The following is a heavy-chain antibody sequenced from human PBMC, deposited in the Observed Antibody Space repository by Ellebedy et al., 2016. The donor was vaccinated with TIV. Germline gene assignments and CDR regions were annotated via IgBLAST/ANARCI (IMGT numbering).Heavy chain of an antibody. CDR1: GGTFSSYA. CDR2: IIPIFGTA. D-gene: IGHD3-22*01. V-gene: IGHV1-69*13. CDR3: AGRGDYYDSSGMDY. J-gene: IGHJ4*02. Sequence: SVQVSCXASGGTFSSYAISWVRQAPGQGLEWMGGIIPIFGTANYAQKFQGRVTITADESTSTAYMELSSLRSEDTAVYYCAGRGDYYDSSGMDYWGQGTLVTVSS.